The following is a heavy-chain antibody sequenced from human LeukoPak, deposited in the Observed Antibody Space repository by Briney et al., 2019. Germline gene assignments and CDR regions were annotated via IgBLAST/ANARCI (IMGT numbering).Heavy chain of an antibody. CDR2: LDPEDGET. CDR1: GYTLTEFS. J-gene: IGHJ4*02. CDR3: ATDLRRVGATKMRY. V-gene: IGHV1-24*01. Sequence: GASVKVSCKVSGYTLTEFSMHWVRQAPGKGLERMGGLDPEDGETIYAQKFQGRVTMTEDTSTDTAYMELRSLRSEDTAVYYCATDLRRVGATKMRYWGQGTLVTVS. D-gene: IGHD1-26*01.